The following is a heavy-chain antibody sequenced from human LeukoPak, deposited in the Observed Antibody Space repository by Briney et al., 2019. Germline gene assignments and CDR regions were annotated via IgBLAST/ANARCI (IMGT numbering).Heavy chain of an antibody. V-gene: IGHV3-23*01. CDR2: ISAGGGTT. CDR3: ARGASRSFDY. CDR1: GLTFSSYA. J-gene: IGHJ4*02. Sequence: GGSLRLSCAASGLTFSSYAMSWVRQAPGKGLEWVSAISAGGGTTYYADSVKGRFTISRDNSKNTLYLQMNSLRAEDTAVYYCARGASRSFDYWGQGTLVTVSS.